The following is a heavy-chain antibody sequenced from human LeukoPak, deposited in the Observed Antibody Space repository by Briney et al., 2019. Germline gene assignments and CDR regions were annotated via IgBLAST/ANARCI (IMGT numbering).Heavy chain of an antibody. J-gene: IGHJ3*02. Sequence: ASVNVSCKASGCTFSSYAISWLRQAPGQGLERVGMTIPIFGRANYAQKFHGRVTITTDESTRTAYMELSSLRSDDTAVYYWARGGDWNYDYVWGSYRVALKSDAFDIWGQGTMVTVSS. CDR3: ARGGDWNYDYVWGSYRVALKSDAFDI. V-gene: IGHV1-69*05. CDR1: GCTFSSYA. D-gene: IGHD3-16*01. CDR2: TIPIFGRA.